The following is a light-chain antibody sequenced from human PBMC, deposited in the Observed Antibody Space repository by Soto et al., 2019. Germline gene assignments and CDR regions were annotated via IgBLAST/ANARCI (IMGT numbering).Light chain of an antibody. CDR1: SSDVGGYNY. Sequence: QSALTQPASVSRSPGQSIAISCTGTSSDVGGYNYVSWYQQHPGKAPKLMIHDVTNRPSGVSNRFSGSKSGNTASLTISGLQTEDEADYYCSSYKSRDTYVFGTGTKVNVL. V-gene: IGLV2-14*01. CDR3: SSYKSRDTYV. CDR2: DVT. J-gene: IGLJ1*01.